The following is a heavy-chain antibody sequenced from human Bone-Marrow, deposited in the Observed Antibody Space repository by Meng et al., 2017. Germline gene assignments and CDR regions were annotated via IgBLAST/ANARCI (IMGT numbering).Heavy chain of an antibody. CDR1: GFTFSDYY. J-gene: IGHJ4*02. V-gene: IGHV3-72*01. CDR2: IRNKANSYST. CDR3: ARVLGGDTRTYLDYYFDY. D-gene: IGHD3-16*01. Sequence: GESLKISCAASGFTFSDYYMDWVRQAPGKGLEWVGRIRNKANSYSTEYAESVKDRFTISRDESKNLLYLQMNSLKTEDTAVYYCARVLGGDTRTYLDYYFDYWGQGILVTVSS.